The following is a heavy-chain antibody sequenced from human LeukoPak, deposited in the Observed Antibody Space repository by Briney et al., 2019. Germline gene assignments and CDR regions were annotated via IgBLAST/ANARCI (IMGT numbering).Heavy chain of an antibody. CDR3: AKTVSPFWSGYYTFDY. J-gene: IGHJ4*02. D-gene: IGHD3-3*01. V-gene: IGHV3-23*01. Sequence: GGSLRLSCAASGFTFSSYAMSWVRQAPGKGLEWVSAVSGSGGSTCYADSVKGRFTISRDNSKNTLYLQMNSLRAEDTAVYYCAKTVSPFWSGYYTFDYWGQGTLVTVSP. CDR1: GFTFSSYA. CDR2: VSGSGGST.